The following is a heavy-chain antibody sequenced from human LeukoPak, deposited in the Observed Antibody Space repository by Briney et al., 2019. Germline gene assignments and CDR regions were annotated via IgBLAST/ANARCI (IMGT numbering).Heavy chain of an antibody. CDR2: INPNRGGT. CDR3: ARGPAAGTDMQH. J-gene: IGHJ1*01. V-gene: IGHV1-2*02. CDR1: GYTFTGYY. Sequence: GASVKVSCKASGYTFTGYYMHWVRHAPGQGLGWMGWINPNRGGTNYAKKFQGRVTMTRDTSISTAYMELSRLRSDDTAVYYCARGPAAGTDMQHWGQGTLVTVSS. D-gene: IGHD6-13*01.